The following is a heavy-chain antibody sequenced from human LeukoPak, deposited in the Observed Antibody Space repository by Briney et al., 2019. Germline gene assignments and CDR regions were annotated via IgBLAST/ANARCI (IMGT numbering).Heavy chain of an antibody. CDR1: GFTVSSNY. J-gene: IGHJ5*02. CDR3: ARDSGEQWLRTFDP. V-gene: IGHV3-66*01. D-gene: IGHD6-19*01. CDR2: IYSGGST. Sequence: PGGSLRLSCAASGFTVSSNYMSWVRQAPGKGLEWVSVIYSGGSTYYADSVKGRFTISRDNSKNTLYLQMNSLRAEDTAVYYCARDSGEQWLRTFDPWGQGTLVTVSS.